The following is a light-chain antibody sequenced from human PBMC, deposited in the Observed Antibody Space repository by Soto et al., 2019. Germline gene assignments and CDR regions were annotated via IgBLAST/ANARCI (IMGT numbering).Light chain of an antibody. Sequence: QSVLTQPPSVSGAPGQRVTISCTGSSSNIGAGYDVHWYQQLPGTAPKLLIYGNSNRPSGVPDRFSGSKSGTSASLAITGLQAEDEADSYCQSYDSSLRGVFGGGTKVTVL. CDR3: QSYDSSLRGV. CDR2: GNS. J-gene: IGLJ2*01. V-gene: IGLV1-40*01. CDR1: SSNIGAGYD.